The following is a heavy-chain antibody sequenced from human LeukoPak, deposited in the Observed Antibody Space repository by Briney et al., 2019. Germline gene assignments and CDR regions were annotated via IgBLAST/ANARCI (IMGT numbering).Heavy chain of an antibody. CDR3: AKDPSGSYYAYYFDY. V-gene: IGHV3-23*01. Sequence: TGGSLRLSCAASGFTFSSYAMSWVRQAPGKGLEWVSAISGSGGSTYYADSVKGRFTISRDNSKNTLYLQMNSLRAEDTAVYYCAKDPSGSYYAYYFDYWGQGTLVTVSS. CDR2: ISGSGGST. J-gene: IGHJ4*02. CDR1: GFTFSSYA. D-gene: IGHD1-26*01.